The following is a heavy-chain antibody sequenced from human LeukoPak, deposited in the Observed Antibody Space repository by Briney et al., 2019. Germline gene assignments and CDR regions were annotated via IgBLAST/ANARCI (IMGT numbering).Heavy chain of an antibody. CDR2: TIPIFGTA. J-gene: IGHJ4*02. D-gene: IGHD3-22*01. CDR3: ARWVYYYDSSGYYRDY. CDR1: GGTFSSYA. V-gene: IGHV1-69*13. Sequence: GASVKVSCKASGGTFSSYAISWVRQAPGQGLEWMGGTIPIFGTANYAQKFQGRVTITADESASTAYMELSSLRSEDTAVYYCARWVYYYDSSGYYRDYWGQGTLVTVSS.